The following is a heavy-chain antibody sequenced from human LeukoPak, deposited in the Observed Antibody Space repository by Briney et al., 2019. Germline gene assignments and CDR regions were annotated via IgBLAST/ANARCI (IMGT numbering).Heavy chain of an antibody. Sequence: PGGSLRLSCAASGFTFSSYWMSWVRQAPGKGLEWVANIKQDGSEKYYVDSVKGRFTISRDNAKNSLYLQMNSLRAEDTAVYYCARDSGISSGWYYYYGMDVWGQGTTVTVSS. CDR3: ARDSGISSGWYYYYGMDV. CDR1: GFTFSSYW. D-gene: IGHD6-19*01. V-gene: IGHV3-7*01. J-gene: IGHJ6*02. CDR2: IKQDGSEK.